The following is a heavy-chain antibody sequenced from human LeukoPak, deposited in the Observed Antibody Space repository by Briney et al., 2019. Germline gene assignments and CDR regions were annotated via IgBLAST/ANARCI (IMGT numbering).Heavy chain of an antibody. CDR2: ISAYNGNT. CDR3: ARVPFYYDSSGYYFDSRRYFDY. CDR1: GYTFTSYG. J-gene: IGHJ4*02. Sequence: GASVKVSCKASGYTFTSYGISWVRQAPGQGLEWMGWISAYNGNTNYARKLQGRVTMSTDTSTSTAYMELRSLRSDDTAVYYCARVPFYYDSSGYYFDSRRYFDYWGQGTLVTVSS. D-gene: IGHD3-22*01. V-gene: IGHV1-18*01.